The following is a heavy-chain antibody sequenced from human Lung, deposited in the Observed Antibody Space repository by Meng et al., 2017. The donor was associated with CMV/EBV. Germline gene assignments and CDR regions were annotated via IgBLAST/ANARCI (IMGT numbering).Heavy chain of an antibody. Sequence: GGSLRLXCEASGFSFSSYGMHWVRQAPGKGLEWVAVIWYDGSNENYGESVKGRFTISRDYSKNMLYLQMNSLRAEDTAVYYCAKDSSRTTWYGPDDNSGMDVWGQGXTVTVSS. CDR2: IWYDGSNE. D-gene: IGHD6-13*01. J-gene: IGHJ6*02. CDR1: GFSFSSYG. V-gene: IGHV3-33*06. CDR3: AKDSSRTTWYGPDDNSGMDV.